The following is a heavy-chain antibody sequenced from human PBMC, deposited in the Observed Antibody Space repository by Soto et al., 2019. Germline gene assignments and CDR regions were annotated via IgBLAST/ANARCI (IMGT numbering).Heavy chain of an antibody. CDR1: GFTFSSYG. CDR3: AKGYEAWTLNPYYYYGMDV. CDR2: ISYDGSNK. Sequence: QVQLVESGGGVVQPGRSLRLSCAASGFTFSSYGMHWVRQAPGKGLEWVAVISYDGSNKYYADSVKGRFTISRDNSKNTLYLQMNSLRAEDTAVYYCAKGYEAWTLNPYYYYGMDVW. V-gene: IGHV3-30*18. J-gene: IGHJ6*01. D-gene: IGHD1-1*01.